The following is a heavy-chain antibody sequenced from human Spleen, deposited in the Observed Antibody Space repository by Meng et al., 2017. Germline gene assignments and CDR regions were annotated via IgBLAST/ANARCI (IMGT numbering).Heavy chain of an antibody. CDR3: ARAGQYYGSGLDY. CDR2: INPSGGST. Sequence: HVYLVQSGAEVKKPGASVQVSCKSSDYTFTGYGVSWVRQAPGQGLEWMGVINPSGGSTNYAQKFQGRVTMTRDTSTSTVYMELTSLRSEDTAVYYCARAGQYYGSGLDYWGQGTLVTVSS. CDR1: DYTFTGYG. J-gene: IGHJ4*02. V-gene: IGHV1-46*03. D-gene: IGHD3-10*01.